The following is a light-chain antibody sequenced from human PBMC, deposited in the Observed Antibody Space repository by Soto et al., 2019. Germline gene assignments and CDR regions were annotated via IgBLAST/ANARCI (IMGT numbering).Light chain of an antibody. J-gene: IGKJ4*01. CDR2: AAS. CDR1: QGISSY. CDR3: QQLNSYPPT. V-gene: IGKV1-9*01. Sequence: IQLTQSPSSLSASVGDRVTITCRASQGISSYLAWYQQKPGKAPKLLIYAASTLQSGVPSRFRGSGSGTDFTLTFSSLQPEDFATYYCQQLNSYPPTFGGGTKVEIK.